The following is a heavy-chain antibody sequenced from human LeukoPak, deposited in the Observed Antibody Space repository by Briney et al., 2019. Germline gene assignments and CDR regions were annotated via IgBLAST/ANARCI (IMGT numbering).Heavy chain of an antibody. V-gene: IGHV4-4*02. CDR1: LDSTSSNF. D-gene: IGHD1-26*01. Sequence: TASETLSLTCTVSLDSTSSNFWSWVRQPPGQGLEWIGEISLSGVTNYNPSLKSRVTMSLDRSKNHLSLTLTSVTAADTAVYYCSRESGAFSPFGYWGQGTLVTVSS. CDR3: SRESGAFSPFGY. J-gene: IGHJ4*02. CDR2: ISLSGVT.